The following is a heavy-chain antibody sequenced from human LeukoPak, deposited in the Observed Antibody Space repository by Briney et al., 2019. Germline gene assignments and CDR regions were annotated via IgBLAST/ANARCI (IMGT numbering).Heavy chain of an antibody. CDR3: ARQRDRDFGAYDY. D-gene: IGHD4-17*01. Sequence: PGGSLRLSCAASGFTFSSYAMHWVRQAPGKGLEYVSAINNNGDRTYYASSLKGRFTISRDNSKNTLFLQMGSLRAEDMAVYYCARQRDRDFGAYDYWGQGALVTVSS. V-gene: IGHV3-64*01. CDR1: GFTFSSYA. CDR2: INNNGDRT. J-gene: IGHJ4*02.